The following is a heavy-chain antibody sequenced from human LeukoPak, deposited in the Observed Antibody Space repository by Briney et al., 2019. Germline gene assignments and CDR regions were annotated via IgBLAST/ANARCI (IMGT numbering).Heavy chain of an antibody. CDR3: ATIAVGLPGGY. Sequence: ASVTVSCTASGYTFTIYGISWVRQAPGQGLEWMGWISAYNGNTNYAQKLQGRVTMTTDTSTSTAYMELRSLRSDDTAVYYCATIAVGLPGGYWGQGTLVTVSS. D-gene: IGHD6-19*01. CDR1: GYTFTIYG. CDR2: ISAYNGNT. V-gene: IGHV1-18*01. J-gene: IGHJ4*02.